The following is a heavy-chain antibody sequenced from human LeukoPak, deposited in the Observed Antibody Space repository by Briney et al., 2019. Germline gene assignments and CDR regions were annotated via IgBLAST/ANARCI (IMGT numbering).Heavy chain of an antibody. CDR1: GFTFSSYS. D-gene: IGHD6-13*01. Sequence: PGGSLGLSCAASGFTFSSYSMNWVRQAPGKGLEWVSSISSSSSYIYYADSVKGRFTISRDNAKNSLYLQMNSLRAEDTAVYYCARDYRQQLVLFKVRTEYYYGMDVWGQGTTVTVSS. V-gene: IGHV3-21*01. CDR3: ARDYRQQLVLFKVRTEYYYGMDV. CDR2: ISSSSSYI. J-gene: IGHJ6*02.